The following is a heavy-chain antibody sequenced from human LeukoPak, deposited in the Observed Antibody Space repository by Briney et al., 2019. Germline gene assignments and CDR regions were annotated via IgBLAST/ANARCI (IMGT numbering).Heavy chain of an antibody. D-gene: IGHD2-2*01. CDR3: ARVKVVDYYFDY. Sequence: PSETLSLTCTVSGGSISSGGYYWSWIRQHPGKGLEWIGYIYYSGSTYYNPSLKSRVTIPVDTSKNQFSLKLSSVTAADTAVYYCARVKVVDYYFDYWGQGTLVTVSS. J-gene: IGHJ4*02. V-gene: IGHV4-31*03. CDR2: IYYSGST. CDR1: GGSISSGGYY.